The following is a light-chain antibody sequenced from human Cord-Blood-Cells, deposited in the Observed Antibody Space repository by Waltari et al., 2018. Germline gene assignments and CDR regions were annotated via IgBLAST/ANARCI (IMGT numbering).Light chain of an antibody. CDR2: DVS. Sequence: QSALTQPASVSGSPGQSITISCTGTSSDVGGYNYVSWYQQHPGKAPKLMIYDVSNRPSGVSKRFPGSKSGNTASLTISGLQAEDEADYYCSSYTSSSTWVFGGGTKLTVL. V-gene: IGLV2-14*03. CDR1: SSDVGGYNY. CDR3: SSYTSSSTWV. J-gene: IGLJ3*02.